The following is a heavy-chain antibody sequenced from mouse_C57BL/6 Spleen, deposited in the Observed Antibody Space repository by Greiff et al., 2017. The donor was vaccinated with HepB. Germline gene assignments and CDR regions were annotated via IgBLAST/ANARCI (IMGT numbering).Heavy chain of an antibody. CDR1: GFTFSDYG. V-gene: IGHV5-17*01. J-gene: IGHJ3*01. CDR3: ANPRGFAY. Sequence: DVQLQESGGGLVKPGGSLKLSCAASGFTFSDYGMHWVRQAPEKGLEWVAYISSGSSTIYYADTVKGRFTISRDNAKNTLFLQMTSLRSEDTAMYYCANPRGFAYWGQGTLVTVSA. CDR2: ISSGSSTI.